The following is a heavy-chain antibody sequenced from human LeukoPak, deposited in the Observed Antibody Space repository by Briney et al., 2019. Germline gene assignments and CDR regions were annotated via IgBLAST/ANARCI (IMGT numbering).Heavy chain of an antibody. CDR2: IYYSGST. V-gene: IGHV4-59*01. Sequence: SETLSLTCTVSGGSISSYYWSWIRQPPGKGLEWIGYIYYSGSTNYNPSLKSRVTISVDTSKNQFSLKLSSVTAADTAVYYCARERRFLDYLGGFNWFDPWGQGTLVTVSS. CDR3: ARERRFLDYLGGFNWFDP. J-gene: IGHJ5*02. D-gene: IGHD3-3*01. CDR1: GGSISSYY.